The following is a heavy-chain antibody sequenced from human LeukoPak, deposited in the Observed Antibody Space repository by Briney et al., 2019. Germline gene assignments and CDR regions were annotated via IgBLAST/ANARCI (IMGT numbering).Heavy chain of an antibody. CDR2: ISYDGSNK. Sequence: PGGSLRLSCAASGFTFSSYGMHWVRQAPGKGLEWVAVISYDGSNKYYADSVKGRFTISRDNSTNTLYLQMNSLRAEDTAVYYCAKTTEGGFDYWGQGTLVTVSS. J-gene: IGHJ4*02. D-gene: IGHD4-17*01. V-gene: IGHV3-30*18. CDR3: AKTTEGGFDY. CDR1: GFTFSSYG.